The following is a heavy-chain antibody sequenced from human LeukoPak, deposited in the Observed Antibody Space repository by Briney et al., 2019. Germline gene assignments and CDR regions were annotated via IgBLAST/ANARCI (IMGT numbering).Heavy chain of an antibody. CDR2: ISYDGSNK. V-gene: IGHV3-30*03. Sequence: GGSLRLSCAASGFTFSSYGMHWVRQAPGKGLEWVAVISYDGSNKYYADSVRGRFTIPRDNSKNTLYLQMNSLRAEDTAVYYCATTLDRIVGATHFDYWGQGTLVTVSS. D-gene: IGHD1-26*01. CDR1: GFTFSSYG. CDR3: ATTLDRIVGATHFDY. J-gene: IGHJ4*02.